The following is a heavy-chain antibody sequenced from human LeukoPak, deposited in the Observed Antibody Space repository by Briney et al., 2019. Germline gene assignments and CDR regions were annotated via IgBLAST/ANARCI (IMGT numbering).Heavy chain of an antibody. CDR1: GYTFTGYY. CDR2: INPNSGGT. V-gene: IGHV1-2*06. J-gene: IGHJ3*02. Sequence: ASVKVSCKASGYTFTGYYMHWVRQAPGQGLEWMGRINPNSGGTNYAQKFQGRVTMTRDTSTSTVYMELSSLRSEDTAVYYCARAENWHIVVVTAIQSTAFDIWGQGTMVTVSS. CDR3: ARAENWHIVVVTAIQSTAFDI. D-gene: IGHD2-21*02.